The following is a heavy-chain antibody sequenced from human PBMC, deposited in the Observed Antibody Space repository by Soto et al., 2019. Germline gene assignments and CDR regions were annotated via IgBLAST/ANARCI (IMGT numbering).Heavy chain of an antibody. CDR3: ARVPHFYGSGRLELDY. D-gene: IGHD3-10*01. CDR1: GFSLSTSGVG. J-gene: IGHJ4*02. Sequence: GSGPTLVNPTQTLTLTCTFSGFSLSTSGVGVDWIRQPPGKALEWLALIYWDDEKRYSPSLKSRLTITKDTSKNQVVLTMTKMGPVDTATYYCARVPHFYGSGRLELDYWGQGTXVTVSS. V-gene: IGHV2-5*02. CDR2: IYWDDEK.